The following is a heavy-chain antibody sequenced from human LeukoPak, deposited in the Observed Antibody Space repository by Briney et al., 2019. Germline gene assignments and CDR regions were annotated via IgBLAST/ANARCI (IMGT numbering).Heavy chain of an antibody. D-gene: IGHD4-23*01. CDR2: ISGSGGST. CDR3: AKNWMTAVVTPVLDY. CDR1: GFTFSSYG. V-gene: IGHV3-23*01. Sequence: GGSLRLSCAASGFTFSSYGMSWVRQAPGKGLEWVSAISGSGGSTYYADSVKGRFTISRDKPKNTLYLQMNSLRAEDTAVYYCAKNWMTAVVTPVLDYWGQGTLVTVSS. J-gene: IGHJ4*02.